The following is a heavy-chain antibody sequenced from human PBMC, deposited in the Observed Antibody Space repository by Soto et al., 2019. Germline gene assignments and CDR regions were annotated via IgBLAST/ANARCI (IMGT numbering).Heavy chain of an antibody. CDR2: IYYSGST. D-gene: IGHD2-2*01. Sequence: KPSESVSLTCTVSGGCISNYYWSWIRQPPGKRLEWIGYIYYSGSTNYNPSLKSRVTISVDTSKNQFSLKLSSVTAADTAVYYCARGGGVGGWFDPWGQGTLVTVSS. CDR3: ARGGGVGGWFDP. V-gene: IGHV4-59*01. J-gene: IGHJ5*02. CDR1: GGCISNYY.